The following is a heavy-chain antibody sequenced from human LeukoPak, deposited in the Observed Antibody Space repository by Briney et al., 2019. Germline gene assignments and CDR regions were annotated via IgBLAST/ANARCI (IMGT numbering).Heavy chain of an antibody. CDR2: IRNKANGGTA. CDR1: GXTFSDYA. V-gene: IGHV3-49*04. Sequence: GGSLTLSCTTSGXTFSDYAVTWVRQAPGKGLEWVGFIRNKANGGTADYAASVKGRFTISRDDSKTIAYLLMNSLKTEDTAVYYCTRAYSTGWLGINDYWGQGALVTVSS. D-gene: IGHD6-19*01. J-gene: IGHJ4*02. CDR3: TRAYSTGWLGINDY.